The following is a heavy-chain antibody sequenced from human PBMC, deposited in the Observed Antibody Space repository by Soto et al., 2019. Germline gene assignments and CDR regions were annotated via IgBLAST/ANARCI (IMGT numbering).Heavy chain of an antibody. Sequence: ESLKISCKDSGYSFTSYWIGWVRQMPGKGLEWMGIIYPGDSYTKYSPSFQGQVTISADKSISTAYLQWSNLKASDTAIYYCAKHILGYCSGGDCYYYGMDVWGQGTTVTVSS. D-gene: IGHD2-15*01. V-gene: IGHV5-51*01. CDR1: GYSFTSYW. CDR3: AKHILGYCSGGDCYYYGMDV. CDR2: IYPGDSYT. J-gene: IGHJ6*02.